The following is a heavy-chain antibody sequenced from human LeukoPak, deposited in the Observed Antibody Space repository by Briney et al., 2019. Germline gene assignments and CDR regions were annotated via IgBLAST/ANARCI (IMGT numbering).Heavy chain of an antibody. CDR1: GFTFSSYE. CDR2: VDHGGSGT. Sequence: GGSLRLSCAASGFTFSSYEMNWVRQAPGKGLVWVSRVDHGGSGTVYADSVKGRFTISRNNAKNTLYLQMNSLRAEDTAVYYCVREVSGDPWHNWFDPWGQGTLVTVSS. V-gene: IGHV3-74*03. D-gene: IGHD4-17*01. CDR3: VREVSGDPWHNWFDP. J-gene: IGHJ5*02.